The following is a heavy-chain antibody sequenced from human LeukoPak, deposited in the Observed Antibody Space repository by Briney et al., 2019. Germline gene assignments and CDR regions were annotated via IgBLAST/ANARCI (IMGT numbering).Heavy chain of an antibody. J-gene: IGHJ4*02. CDR1: GFTLDDYG. D-gene: IGHD3-9*01. Sequence: GGSLILSCAASGFTLDDYGMSWVRQAPGKGLEWVSGINWNGGSTDYADSVKGRFTISRDNAKNSLYLQMNSLRAEDTALYYCASALKYDILTGYYNWGQGTLVTVSS. CDR3: ASALKYDILTGYYN. CDR2: INWNGGST. V-gene: IGHV3-20*04.